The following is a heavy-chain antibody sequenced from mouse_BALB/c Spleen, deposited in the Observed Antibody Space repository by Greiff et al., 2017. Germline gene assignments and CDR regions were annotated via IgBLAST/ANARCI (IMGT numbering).Heavy chain of an antibody. J-gene: IGHJ3*01. CDR2: IYPGSGST. CDR1: GYTFTSYW. D-gene: IGHD2-10*02. CDR3: TRGEYGNYWAD. Sequence: LQQPGSELVRPGASVKLSCKASGYTFTSYWMHWVKQRHGQGLEWIGNIYPGSGSTNYDEKFKSKGTLTVDTSSSTAYMHLSSLTSEDSAVYYCTRGEYGNYWADWGQGTLVTVSA. V-gene: IGHV1S22*01.